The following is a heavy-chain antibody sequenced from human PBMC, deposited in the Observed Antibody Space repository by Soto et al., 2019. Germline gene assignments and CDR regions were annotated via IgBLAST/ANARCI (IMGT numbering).Heavy chain of an antibody. V-gene: IGHV1-69*06. D-gene: IGHD1-26*01. CDR3: ASDSGSYWGLYYYYYGMDV. CDR2: IIPIFGTA. Sequence: SVKLYCKASGGTYSIDAISWGRQAPGQGLEWMGGIIPIFGTANYAQKFQGRVTITADKSTSTAYMELSSLRSEDTAVYYCASDSGSYWGLYYYYYGMDVWGQGTTVTVSS. J-gene: IGHJ6*02. CDR1: GGTYSIDA.